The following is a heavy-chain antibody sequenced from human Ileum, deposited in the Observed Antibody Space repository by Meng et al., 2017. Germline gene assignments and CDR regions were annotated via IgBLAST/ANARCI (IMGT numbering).Heavy chain of an antibody. J-gene: IGHJ4*02. CDR3: AAIISMKVD. D-gene: IGHD3-22*01. CDR1: GFTFSTYD. CDR2: IAYDGSNK. Sequence: QVQLVESGGGVVQPGRSLRLSCAASGFTFSTYDPHWVRQAPGKGLEWVALIAYDGSNKYYADSVKGRFIISRDNSKSTLYLQMNSLRVEDTAVYYCAAIISMKVDWGQGTLVTVSS. V-gene: IGHV3-30-3*01.